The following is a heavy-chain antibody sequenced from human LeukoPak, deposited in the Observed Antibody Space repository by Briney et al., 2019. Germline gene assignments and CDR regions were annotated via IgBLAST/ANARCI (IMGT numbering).Heavy chain of an antibody. CDR1: GYTFTSYA. J-gene: IGHJ4*02. D-gene: IGHD6-13*01. V-gene: IGHV1-18*01. Sequence: ASVKLSCKASGYTFTSYAISWVRQAPGQGLEWMGRISTYNANTNYAQNLQGRVTMTTDTSTSTAYMELRSLRSDDTAVYYCARDKAAAGSYDYWGQGTLVTVSS. CDR3: ARDKAAAGSYDY. CDR2: ISTYNANT.